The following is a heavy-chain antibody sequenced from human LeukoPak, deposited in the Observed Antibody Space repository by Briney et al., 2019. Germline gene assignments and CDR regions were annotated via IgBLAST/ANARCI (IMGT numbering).Heavy chain of an antibody. J-gene: IGHJ4*02. Sequence: SETLSLTCTVSGGSISSYYWSWIRQPAGKGLEWIGRIYTSGSTNYNPSLKSRVTMSVGTSKNQFSLKLSSVAAADTAVYYCARAGYYYDSSGYYSFDYWGQGTLVTVSS. D-gene: IGHD3-22*01. CDR3: ARAGYYYDSSGYYSFDY. CDR2: IYTSGST. V-gene: IGHV4-4*07. CDR1: GGSISSYY.